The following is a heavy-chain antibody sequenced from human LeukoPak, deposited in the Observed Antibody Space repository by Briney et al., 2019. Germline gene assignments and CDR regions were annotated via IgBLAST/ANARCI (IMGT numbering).Heavy chain of an antibody. CDR2: ISSSSSSI. CDR3: VRDNGGEHS. J-gene: IGHJ4*02. CDR1: GFTFSSYS. D-gene: IGHD3-16*01. V-gene: IGHV3-21*01. Sequence: PGGSLRLSCAASGFTFSSYSMNWVRQAPGKGLEWVSFISSSSSSINYADSVKGRFTISRDNAKNSLYLQMNSLRADDTAVYFCVRDNGGEHSWGQGALVTVSS.